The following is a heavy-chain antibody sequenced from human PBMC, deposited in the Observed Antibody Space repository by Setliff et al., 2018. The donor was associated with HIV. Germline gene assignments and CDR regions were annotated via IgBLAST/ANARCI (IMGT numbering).Heavy chain of an antibody. D-gene: IGHD6-19*01. CDR2: IIPLFGTA. Sequence: ASVKVSCKASGTTFNTYAITWVRQAPGQGLEWMGGIIPLFGTANYAQKFQGRVTITADESRSTAYMELSSLRSEDTAVYYCANFRGSSGWGFDYWGQGTLVTVSS. CDR1: GTTFNTYA. CDR3: ANFRGSSGWGFDY. V-gene: IGHV1-69*13. J-gene: IGHJ4*02.